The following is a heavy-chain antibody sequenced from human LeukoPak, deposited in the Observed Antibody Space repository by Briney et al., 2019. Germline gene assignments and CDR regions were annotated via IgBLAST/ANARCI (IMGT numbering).Heavy chain of an antibody. J-gene: IGHJ4*02. V-gene: IGHV3-48*01. Sequence: GGSLRLSCEGSGFTFSDWGMNWVRQAPGKGPEWVSYISGISGSILYADSVRGRFKISREDSKSIAYLQVNSLKIEDTAVYYCAREAQHGDFYIPFDYWGQGTLITVSS. CDR1: GFTFSDWG. CDR2: ISGISGSI. CDR3: AREAQHGDFYIPFDY. D-gene: IGHD2-21*02.